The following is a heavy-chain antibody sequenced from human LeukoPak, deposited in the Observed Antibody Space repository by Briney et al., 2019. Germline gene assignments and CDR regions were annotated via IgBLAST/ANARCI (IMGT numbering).Heavy chain of an antibody. CDR2: ISGSGGST. V-gene: IGHV3-23*01. J-gene: IGHJ4*02. CDR3: AKTYDFWSGYYTGFDY. Sequence: PGGSLRLSCAASGFTFSNFAMTWVRQAPGKGLEWVSAISGSGGSTYYADSVKGRFTVSRDNSKNTLYLQMNSLRAEDTAVYYCAKTYDFWSGYYTGFDYWGQGTLVTVSS. CDR1: GFTFSNFA. D-gene: IGHD3-3*01.